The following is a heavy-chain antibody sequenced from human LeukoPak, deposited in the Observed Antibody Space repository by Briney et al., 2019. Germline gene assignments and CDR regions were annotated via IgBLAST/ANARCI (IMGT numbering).Heavy chain of an antibody. V-gene: IGHV3-21*01. J-gene: IGHJ4*02. CDR3: ARERGIAPTFDY. CDR1: GFTFSSYS. Sequence: GGSLRLSCAASGFTFSSYSMNWVRQAPGKGLELVSSISSSSSYIYYADSVKGRFTISRDNTKNSLYLQMNSLRAEDTAVYYCARERGIAPTFDYWGQGTLVTVSS. CDR2: ISSSSSYI. D-gene: IGHD6-13*01.